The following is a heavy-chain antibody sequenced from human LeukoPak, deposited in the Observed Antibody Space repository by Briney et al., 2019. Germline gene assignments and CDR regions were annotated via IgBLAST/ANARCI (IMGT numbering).Heavy chain of an antibody. V-gene: IGHV3-30*04. D-gene: IGHD2-21*02. J-gene: IGHJ4*02. CDR3: ARSPVPSCLGAYCYPFDY. CDR2: IQYDGHDY. CDR1: GYTFTGYY. Sequence: SCKASGYTFTGYYTHWVRQAPGKGLEWVAFIQYDGHDYYYADSVRGRFTISRDNFKNTLYLQMNILRAEDTAIYYCARSPVPSCLGAYCYPFDYWGQGNLVTVSS.